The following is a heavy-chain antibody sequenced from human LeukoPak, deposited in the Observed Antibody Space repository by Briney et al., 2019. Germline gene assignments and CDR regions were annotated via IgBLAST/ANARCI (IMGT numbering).Heavy chain of an antibody. D-gene: IGHD2-21*01. V-gene: IGHV5-51*01. CDR1: GYTFTNYW. CDR2: IYPGDSDT. CDR3: ARRGESDFRID. Sequence: HGESLKISCKASGYTFTNYWIGWVRQMPGKGLEWMGIIYPGDSDTRYSPSFRGQVIISADKSIRTAYLQWNSLEASDSAIYYCARRGESDFRIDWGQGTLVTVSS. J-gene: IGHJ4*02.